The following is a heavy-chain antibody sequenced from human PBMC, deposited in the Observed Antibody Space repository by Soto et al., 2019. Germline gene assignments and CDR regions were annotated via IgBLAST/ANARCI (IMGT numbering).Heavy chain of an antibody. CDR2: FDPEEGEI. J-gene: IGHJ4*02. CDR1: GYTLTELS. D-gene: IGHD2-15*01. CDR3: ATATPLGDIVATFPAGTCDY. Sequence: VQLVQSGAEVKKPGASVKVSCKVSGYTLTELSLHWVRQAPGKGLEWMGGFDPEEGEIIYAQKYQGRVNMIEKTSTDPAYMELSSLRSEDTAVDYCATATPLGDIVATFPAGTCDYWGQGTLVTVSS. V-gene: IGHV1-24*01.